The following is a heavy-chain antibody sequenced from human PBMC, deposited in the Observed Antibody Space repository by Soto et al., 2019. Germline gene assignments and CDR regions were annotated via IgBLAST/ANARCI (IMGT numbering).Heavy chain of an antibody. CDR3: ERVNMDA. Sequence: PWVSLILSFAASGFTFSSYSMNWFRQAPGKGLEWVSYISSSSSTIYYADSVKGRFTISRDNAKNSLYLQMNSLRDEDTAVYYWERVNMDAWGQGTILIVS. V-gene: IGHV3-48*02. J-gene: IGHJ6*02. CDR1: GFTFSSYS. CDR2: ISSSSSTI.